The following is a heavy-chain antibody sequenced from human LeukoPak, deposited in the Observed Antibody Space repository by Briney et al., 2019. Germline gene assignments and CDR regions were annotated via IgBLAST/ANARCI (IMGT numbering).Heavy chain of an antibody. J-gene: IGHJ4*02. V-gene: IGHV3-53*01. CDR2: IYSGGST. CDR3: ARDPTTRSNRAQFYSDY. Sequence: GGSLRLSCAASGFTVSSNYMSWVRQAPGKGLEWVSVIYSGGSTYYADSVKGRFTISRDNSKNTLYLQMNSLRAEDTAVYYCARDPTTRSNRAQFYSDYWGQGTLVIVSS. CDR1: GFTVSSNY. D-gene: IGHD4-17*01.